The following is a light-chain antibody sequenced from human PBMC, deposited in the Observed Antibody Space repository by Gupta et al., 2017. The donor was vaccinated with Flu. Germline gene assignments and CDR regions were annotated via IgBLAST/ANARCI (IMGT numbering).Light chain of an antibody. CDR2: AAS. V-gene: IGKV1-9*01. CDR1: QTINSY. CDR3: QQVHLYPRT. Sequence: DIQLTQSPSFLSASVGDRVAITCRASQTINSYLAWYQQKPGKAPNLLIYAASTLQSGVPSRFSGSGSGTEFTLTISSLQPEDFATYYCQQVHLYPRTFGPGTKVDIK. J-gene: IGKJ3*01.